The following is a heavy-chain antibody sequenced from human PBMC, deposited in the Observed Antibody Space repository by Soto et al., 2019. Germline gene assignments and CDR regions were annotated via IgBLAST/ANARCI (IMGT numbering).Heavy chain of an antibody. D-gene: IGHD6-13*01. Sequence: EAQLVESGGGLVQPGRSLRLSCADSGFTFDDFAMHWVRQAAGKGLEWVSGINWRGGYSGYSDAVKGRFTISRDNAKNSLSLQKNSLRVEDTALIYCLKANDQQLVEGGHFDMWVQVTMVTVSS. J-gene: IGHJ3*02. V-gene: IGHV3-9*01. CDR2: INWRGGYS. CDR1: GFTFDDFA. CDR3: LKANDQQLVEGGHFDM.